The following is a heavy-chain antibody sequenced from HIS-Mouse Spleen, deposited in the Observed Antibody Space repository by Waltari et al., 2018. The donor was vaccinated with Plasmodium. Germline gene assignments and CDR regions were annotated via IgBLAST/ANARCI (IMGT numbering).Heavy chain of an antibody. J-gene: IGHJ4*02. CDR3: ARLVVVASKDSY. CDR1: GASFIGYY. CDR2: INHSGST. Sequence: QVQLPQCGAGLLKPSATLSLTCAVHGASFIGYYWSWIRQPPGKGLEGIGEINHSGSTNYNPSLKSRVTRSVDTSKNQFSRKLSSVTAADTAVYYCARLVVVASKDSYWGQGTLVTVSS. D-gene: IGHD2-15*01. V-gene: IGHV4-34*01.